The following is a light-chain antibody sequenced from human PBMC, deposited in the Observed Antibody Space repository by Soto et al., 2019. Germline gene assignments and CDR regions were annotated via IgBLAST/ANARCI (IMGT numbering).Light chain of an antibody. J-gene: IGKJ4*01. V-gene: IGKV2-28*01. CDR1: QSLLHSDGYNY. CDR3: MQALQSPLT. CDR2: LGP. Sequence: DLVMTQSPLSLPVTPGEPASISCRSSQSLLHSDGYNYLDWFLQRPGQSPQVLIFLGPTRAPGVPDRFSGSGSGTDFTLKISRVEAEDVVVYYCMQALQSPLTFGGGTKVEIK.